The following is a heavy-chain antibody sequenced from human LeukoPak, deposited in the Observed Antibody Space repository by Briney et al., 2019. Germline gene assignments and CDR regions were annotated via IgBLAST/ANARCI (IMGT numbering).Heavy chain of an antibody. CDR1: GGSISSYY. J-gene: IGHJ4*02. CDR3: ARASGWYTVVDY. CDR2: IYYSGST. D-gene: IGHD6-19*01. V-gene: IGHV4-59*01. Sequence: SETLSLTCTVSGGSISSYYWSWIRQPPGKGLEWIGYIYYSGSTNYNPSLKSRVTISVDTSKNQFSLKLSSVTAADTAVYYCARASGWYTVVDYWGQGTLVTVSS.